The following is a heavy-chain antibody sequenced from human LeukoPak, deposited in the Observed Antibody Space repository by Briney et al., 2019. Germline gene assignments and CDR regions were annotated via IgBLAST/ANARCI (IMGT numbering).Heavy chain of an antibody. Sequence: SETLSLTCAVYGGSFSGYCWSWIRQPPGKGLEWIGEINHSGSTNYNPSLKSRVTISVDTSKNQFSLKLSSVTAADTAVYYCARTTTYYDSSGYQGYYFDYWGQGTLVTVSS. V-gene: IGHV4-34*01. CDR3: ARTTTYYDSSGYQGYYFDY. J-gene: IGHJ4*02. CDR2: INHSGST. D-gene: IGHD3-22*01. CDR1: GGSFSGYC.